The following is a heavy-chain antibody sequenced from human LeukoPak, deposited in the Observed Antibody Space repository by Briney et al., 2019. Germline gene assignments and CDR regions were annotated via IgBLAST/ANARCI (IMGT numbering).Heavy chain of an antibody. Sequence: XGSLRLSCAASGFTFSSYSMNWARQAPGKGLEWVSSISSSSSYIYYADSVKGRFTISRDNAKNSLYLQMNSLRAEDTAVYYCASNSPRGHNAFDIWGQGTMVTVSS. CDR1: GFTFSSYS. D-gene: IGHD2-21*01. CDR3: ASNSPRGHNAFDI. V-gene: IGHV3-21*01. J-gene: IGHJ3*02. CDR2: ISSSSSYI.